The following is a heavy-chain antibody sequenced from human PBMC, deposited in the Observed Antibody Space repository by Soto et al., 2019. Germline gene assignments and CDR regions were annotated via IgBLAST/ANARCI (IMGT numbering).Heavy chain of an antibody. CDR3: ARSIDP. J-gene: IGHJ5*02. CDR2: IYYSGST. CDR1: GGSISSGGYY. V-gene: IGHV4-31*03. Sequence: QVQLQESGPGLVKPSQTLSLTCTVSGGSISSGGYYWSWLRQHPGKGLEWIGYIYYSGSTYYNPSRASRVTISGDTSRNQFSLKLSSGAAADTAVYYCARSIDPWGQGTLDTVST.